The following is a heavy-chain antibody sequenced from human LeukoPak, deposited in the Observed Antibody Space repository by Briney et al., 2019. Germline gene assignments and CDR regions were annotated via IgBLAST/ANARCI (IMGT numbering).Heavy chain of an antibody. Sequence: GASVKVSCKAFGYTFTDYYMHWVRQAPGQGVEWMGWINPNSGGTNYAQKFQGRVTMTRDTSISTAYMELSRLRSDDTAVYYCAPLRLGELSLPFDYWGQGTLVTVSS. D-gene: IGHD3-16*02. CDR2: INPNSGGT. V-gene: IGHV1-2*02. CDR1: GYTFTDYY. CDR3: APLRLGELSLPFDY. J-gene: IGHJ4*02.